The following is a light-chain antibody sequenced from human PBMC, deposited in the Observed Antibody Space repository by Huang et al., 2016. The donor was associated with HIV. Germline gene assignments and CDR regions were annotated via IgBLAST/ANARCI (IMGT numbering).Light chain of an antibody. J-gene: IGKJ2*01. V-gene: IGKV3D-20*01. CDR2: DAS. Sequence: EIVLTQSPATLSLSPGERATLSCRATQSIRNRYLAWFQQKPGLAPRLLIYDASNRATGRPDRFSGGGSGTDFTLTISRLEPEDFAVYYCQQDGSSSYTFGQGTKLELK. CDR1: QSIRNRY. CDR3: QQDGSSSYT.